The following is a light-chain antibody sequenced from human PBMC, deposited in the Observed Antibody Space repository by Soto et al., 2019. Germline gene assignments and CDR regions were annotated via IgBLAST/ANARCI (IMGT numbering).Light chain of an antibody. CDR1: SSDVGGYNY. CDR2: EVN. V-gene: IGLV2-8*01. J-gene: IGLJ1*01. Sequence: QSVLTQPPSASGSPGQSVTSSCTGTSSDVGGYNYVSWYQQHPGKVPKLMVYEVNKRPSGVPDRFSGSKSGNTASLTVSGLQAEDEADYYCTSYAGGNNVFGTGTKLTVL. CDR3: TSYAGGNNV.